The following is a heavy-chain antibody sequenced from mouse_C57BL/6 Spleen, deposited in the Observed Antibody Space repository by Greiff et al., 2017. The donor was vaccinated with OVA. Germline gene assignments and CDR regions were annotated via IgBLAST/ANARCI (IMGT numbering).Heavy chain of an antibody. CDR2: IYPGSGST. D-gene: IGHD1-1*01. Sequence: QVQLQQPGAELVKPGASVKMSCKASGYTFTSYWITWVKQRPGQGLEWIGDIYPGSGSTNYNEKFKGKATLTVDTSSSTAYMQLSSLTSEDSAVYYCARPDYYGSSSWFAYWGKGTLVTVSA. J-gene: IGHJ3*01. V-gene: IGHV1-55*01. CDR1: GYTFTSYW. CDR3: ARPDYYGSSSWFAY.